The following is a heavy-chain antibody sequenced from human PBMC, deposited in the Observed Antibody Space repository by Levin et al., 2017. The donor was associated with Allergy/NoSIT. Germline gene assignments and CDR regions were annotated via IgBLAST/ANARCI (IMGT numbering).Heavy chain of an antibody. V-gene: IGHV3-21*01. J-gene: IGHJ2*01. D-gene: IGHD2-2*01. CDR1: GFTFSSCG. Sequence: PGASVKVSCVASGFTFSSCGFNWVRQAPGKGLEWVAFISSGSDYIYYADSVKGRFTISRDNAKNSLFLQLNSLKAEDSAVYHCARSSVVGSCSSTSCSSFDLWGRGALVTVSS. CDR2: ISSGSDYI. CDR3: ARSSVVGSCSSTSCSSFDL.